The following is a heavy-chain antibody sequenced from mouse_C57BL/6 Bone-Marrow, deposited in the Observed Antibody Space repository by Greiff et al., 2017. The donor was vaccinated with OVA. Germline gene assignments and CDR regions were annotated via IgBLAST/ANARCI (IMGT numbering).Heavy chain of an antibody. CDR3: ARPYYSNFYAMDY. Sequence: EVKLMESGGGLVKPGGSLKLSCAASGFTFSSYAMSWVRQTPEKRLEWVATISDGGSYTYYPDNVKGRFTISRDNAKNNLYLQMSHLKSEDTAMYYCARPYYSNFYAMDYWGQGTSVTVSS. V-gene: IGHV5-4*03. J-gene: IGHJ4*01. CDR1: GFTFSSYA. D-gene: IGHD2-5*01. CDR2: ISDGGSYT.